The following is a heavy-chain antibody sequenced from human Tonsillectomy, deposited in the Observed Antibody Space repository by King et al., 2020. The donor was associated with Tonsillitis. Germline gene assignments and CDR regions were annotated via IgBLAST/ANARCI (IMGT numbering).Heavy chain of an antibody. J-gene: IGHJ4*02. V-gene: IGHV3-33*03. D-gene: IGHD4-17*01. Sequence: VQLVESGGRVVQPGRSLRLSCATSGFNFGSYALHWVRQAPGKGLEWVAIISYDGEIKYYADSVKGRFNISRDNTKNRLYLQMNSLRGDDAGVYYCAKTPQDGEIVPDYFDYWGQGTQVSVSS. CDR2: ISYDGEIK. CDR1: GFNFGSYA. CDR3: AKTPQDGEIVPDYFDY.